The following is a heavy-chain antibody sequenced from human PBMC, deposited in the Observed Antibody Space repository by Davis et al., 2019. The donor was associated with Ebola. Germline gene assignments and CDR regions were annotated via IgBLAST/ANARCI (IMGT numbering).Heavy chain of an antibody. CDR1: GFTFSGYA. V-gene: IGHV3-30*04. Sequence: GGSLRLSCVASGFTFSGYAMHWVRQAPGKGLEWVAVISFDGSNKYYADSVKGRFTISRDNSKNTLYLQMNSLRAEDTAVYYCAKSGLSFGVVKYHYGMDVWGKGTTVTVSS. J-gene: IGHJ6*04. CDR2: ISFDGSNK. D-gene: IGHD3-3*01. CDR3: AKSGLSFGVVKYHYGMDV.